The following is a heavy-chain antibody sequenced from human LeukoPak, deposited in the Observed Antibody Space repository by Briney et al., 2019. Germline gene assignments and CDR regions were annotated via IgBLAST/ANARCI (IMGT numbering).Heavy chain of an antibody. CDR3: ARDLGDIVVVVAASEGFDY. CDR2: ISSNSSYI. Sequence: GVSLRLSCAASGFAFSSYPMTWVRQAPGKGLEWVSSISSNSSYIYYADPVKGRFTISRDNAKNSLYLQMNSLRAEDTAVYYCARDLGDIVVVVAASEGFDYWGQGTLVTVSS. J-gene: IGHJ4*02. CDR1: GFAFSSYP. D-gene: IGHD2-15*01. V-gene: IGHV3-21*01.